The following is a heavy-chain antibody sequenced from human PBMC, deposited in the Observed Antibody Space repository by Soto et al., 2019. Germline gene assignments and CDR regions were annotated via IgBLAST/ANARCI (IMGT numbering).Heavy chain of an antibody. CDR2: IIPIFGTA. CDR3: ARDGGRHSGGIDY. Sequence: QVQLVQSGAEVKKPRSSVKVSCKASGGTFSSYSINWVRQAPGQGLEWMGEIIPIFGTANYAQKFQGRVTSSADESTSTAYMELSSLRSEDTAVYYCARDGGRHSGGIDYWGQGTLVTVSS. V-gene: IGHV1-69*01. D-gene: IGHD1-26*01. J-gene: IGHJ4*02. CDR1: GGTFSSYS.